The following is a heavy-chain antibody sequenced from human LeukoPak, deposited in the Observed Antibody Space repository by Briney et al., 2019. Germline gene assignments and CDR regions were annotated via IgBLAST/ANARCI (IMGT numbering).Heavy chain of an antibody. D-gene: IGHD3-10*01. Sequence: GESLKISCKASGYTFSNYWLGWVRQMPGKGLEWMGIIYPEDSDMKYSPSFQGQVTISVDKSINTAYMRWSSLRASDTATYYCARRVRGGDPFDIWGQGTMV. CDR2: IYPEDSDM. CDR1: GYTFSNYW. V-gene: IGHV5-51*01. CDR3: ARRVRGGDPFDI. J-gene: IGHJ3*02.